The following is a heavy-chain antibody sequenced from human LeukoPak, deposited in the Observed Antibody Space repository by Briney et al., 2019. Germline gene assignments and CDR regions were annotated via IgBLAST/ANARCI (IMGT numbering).Heavy chain of an antibody. Sequence: KTSQTLSLTRTVSGGSISSGSYYWSWIRQPAGKGLEWIGRIYTSGSTNYNPSLKSRVTISVDTSKNQFSLKLSSVTAADTAVYYCARAVVVEESDAFDIGAKGQWSPSLQ. CDR2: IYTSGST. V-gene: IGHV4-61*02. CDR1: GGSISSGSYY. D-gene: IGHD2-15*01. CDR3: ARAVVVEESDAFD. J-gene: IGHJ3*02.